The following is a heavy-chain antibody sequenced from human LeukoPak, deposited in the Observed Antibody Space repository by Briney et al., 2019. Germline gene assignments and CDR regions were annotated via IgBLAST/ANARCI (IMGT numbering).Heavy chain of an antibody. CDR3: ARDPSRGYSSSWFYYYYYMDV. V-gene: IGHV1-18*01. Sequence: EASVKVSCKASGYTFTSYGISWVRQAPGQGLEWMGWISAYNGNTNYAQKLQGRVTMTTDTSTSTAYMELRSLRSDDTAVYYCARDPSRGYSSSWFYYYYYMDVWGKGTTVTVSS. CDR2: ISAYNGNT. J-gene: IGHJ6*03. CDR1: GYTFTSYG. D-gene: IGHD6-13*01.